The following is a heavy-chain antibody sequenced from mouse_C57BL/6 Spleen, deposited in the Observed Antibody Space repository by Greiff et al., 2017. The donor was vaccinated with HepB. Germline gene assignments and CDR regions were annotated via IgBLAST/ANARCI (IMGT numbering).Heavy chain of an antibody. J-gene: IGHJ2*01. CDR3: ARDQGHYYGSSFDY. V-gene: IGHV3-6*01. Sequence: DVQLQESGPGLVKPSQSLSLTCSVTGYSITSGYYWNWIRQFPGNKLEWMGYISYDGSNNYNPSLKNRISITRDTSKNQFFLKLNSVTTEDTATYYCARDQGHYYGSSFDYWGQGTTLTVSS. CDR1: GYSITSGYY. D-gene: IGHD1-1*01. CDR2: ISYDGSN.